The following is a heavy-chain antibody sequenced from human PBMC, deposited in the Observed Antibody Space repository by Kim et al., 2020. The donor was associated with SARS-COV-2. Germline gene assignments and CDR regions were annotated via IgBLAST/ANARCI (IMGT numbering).Heavy chain of an antibody. J-gene: IGHJ4*02. V-gene: IGHV4-39*07. CDR1: GGSISSSSYY. Sequence: SETLSLTCTVSGGSISSSSYYWGWIRQPPGKGLEWIGSIYYSGSTYYNPSLKSRVTISVDTSKNQFSLKLSSVTAADTAVYYCAFGRQGPTHYDILTGYYFRWAGGNFDYWGQGTLVTVSS. D-gene: IGHD3-9*01. CDR3: AFGRQGPTHYDILTGYYFRWAGGNFDY. CDR2: IYYSGST.